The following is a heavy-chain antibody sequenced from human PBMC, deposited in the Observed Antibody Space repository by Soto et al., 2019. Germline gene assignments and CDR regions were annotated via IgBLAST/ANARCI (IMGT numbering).Heavy chain of an antibody. V-gene: IGHV4-31*03. Sequence: SETLSLTCTVSGGSISSGGYYWSWIRQHPGKGLEWIGYIYYSGSTYYNPSLKSRVTISVDTSKNQFSLKLSSVTAADTAVYYCARGSRRYFDYWGQGTLVTVSS. J-gene: IGHJ4*02. CDR2: IYYSGST. CDR1: GGSISSGGYY. D-gene: IGHD2-15*01. CDR3: ARGSRRYFDY.